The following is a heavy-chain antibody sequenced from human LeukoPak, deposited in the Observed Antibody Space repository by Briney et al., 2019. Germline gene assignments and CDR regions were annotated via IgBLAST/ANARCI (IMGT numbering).Heavy chain of an antibody. V-gene: IGHV3-74*01. CDR2: ITNDGSST. Sequence: GGSLRLSCAASGLTFSSHWMHWVRQAPGKGLVWVSRITNDGSSTTYADSVKGRFTISRDNAKNTVYLQMNSLRAENTAVYYCARWYSSGWYSDYWGQGTLVTVSS. D-gene: IGHD6-19*01. CDR1: GLTFSSHW. J-gene: IGHJ4*02. CDR3: ARWYSSGWYSDY.